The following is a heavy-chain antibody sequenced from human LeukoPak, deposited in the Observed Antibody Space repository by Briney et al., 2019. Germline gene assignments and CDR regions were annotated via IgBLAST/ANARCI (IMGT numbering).Heavy chain of an antibody. CDR3: ARWLSYKIDSNGFLDY. CDR1: GFTFNRNG. V-gene: IGHV3-33*01. CDR2: IWFDGSRE. J-gene: IGHJ4*02. D-gene: IGHD3-22*01. Sequence: GRSLRLSCAASGFTFNRNGMHWVRQAPGKGLEWVALIWFDGSREYYGDSVKGRFIISRDNSKNTLYLQMNSLRAEDTAVYYCARWLSYKIDSNGFLDYWGQGTLVTVSS.